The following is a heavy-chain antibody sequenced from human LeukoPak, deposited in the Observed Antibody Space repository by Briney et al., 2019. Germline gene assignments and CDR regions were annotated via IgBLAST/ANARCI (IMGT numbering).Heavy chain of an antibody. Sequence: GASVKVSCKASGYTFTSYYMHWVRQAPGQRLEWMGIINPSGGSTSYAQKFQGRVTMTRDTSTSTVYMELSSLRSEDTAVYYCARPHGIAVAGTAFDYWGQGTLVTVSS. J-gene: IGHJ4*02. V-gene: IGHV1-46*01. CDR1: GYTFTSYY. D-gene: IGHD6-19*01. CDR2: INPSGGST. CDR3: ARPHGIAVAGTAFDY.